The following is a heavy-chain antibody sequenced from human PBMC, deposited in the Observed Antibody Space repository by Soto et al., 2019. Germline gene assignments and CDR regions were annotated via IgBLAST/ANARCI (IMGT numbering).Heavy chain of an antibody. CDR3: AREPRIRYFDWLLEPDV. J-gene: IGHJ6*02. CDR2: IYYSGST. Sequence: SETLSLTCTVSGGSISSGGYYWCWIRQHPGKGLEWIGYIYYSGSTYYNPSLESRVTISVDTSKNQFSLKLSSVTAADTAVYYCAREPRIRYFDWLLEPDVWGQGTTVTVSS. V-gene: IGHV4-31*03. CDR1: GGSISSGGYY. D-gene: IGHD3-9*01.